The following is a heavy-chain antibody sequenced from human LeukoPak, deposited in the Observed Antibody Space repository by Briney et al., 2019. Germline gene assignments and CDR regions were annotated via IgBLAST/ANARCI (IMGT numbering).Heavy chain of an antibody. Sequence: GASVKVSCKASGYTFTAYYMHWVRQAPGQGLEWLGWINPNSGGTNYAQNFQGRATMTRDTSISTAYMELSRLRSDDTAVYYCARDQGHGGNSWDYWGQGTLVTVSS. CDR2: INPNSGGT. D-gene: IGHD4-23*01. CDR1: GYTFTAYY. J-gene: IGHJ4*02. CDR3: ARDQGHGGNSWDY. V-gene: IGHV1-2*02.